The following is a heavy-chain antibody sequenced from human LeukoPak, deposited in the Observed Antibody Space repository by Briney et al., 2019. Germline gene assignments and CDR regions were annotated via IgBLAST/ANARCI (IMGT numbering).Heavy chain of an antibody. CDR2: IIPIFGTA. CDR3: ARDYYDSREGAGAFDT. CDR1: GGTFSSYA. D-gene: IGHD3-22*01. J-gene: IGHJ3*02. Sequence: ASVKVSCKASGGTFSSYAISWVRQAPGQGLEWMGGIIPIFGTANYAQKFQGRVTITTDESTSTAYMELSSLRSEDTAVYCCARDYYDSREGAGAFDTWGQGTMVTVSS. V-gene: IGHV1-69*05.